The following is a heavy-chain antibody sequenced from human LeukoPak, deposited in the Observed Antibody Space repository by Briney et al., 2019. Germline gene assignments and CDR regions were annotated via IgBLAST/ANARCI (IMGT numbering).Heavy chain of an antibody. V-gene: IGHV1-18*01. CDR1: GYTFTSYG. D-gene: IGHD3-10*01. Sequence: ASVKVSCKASGYTFTSYGISWVRQAPGQGLEWMGWISAYNGNTNYAQKLQGRVTMTTDTSTSTAYMELRSLRSDDTAVYYCARDRVGELLYYYYYYGMDVWGQGTTVTVSS. J-gene: IGHJ6*02. CDR3: ARDRVGELLYYYYYYGMDV. CDR2: ISAYNGNT.